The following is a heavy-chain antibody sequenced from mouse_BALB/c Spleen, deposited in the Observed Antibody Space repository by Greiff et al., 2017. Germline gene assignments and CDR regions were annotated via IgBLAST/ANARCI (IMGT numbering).Heavy chain of an antibody. V-gene: IGHV1S81*02. CDR3: TTDGYYFAY. CDR1: GYTFTSYY. J-gene: IGHJ3*01. Sequence: VQGVESGAELVKPGASVKLSCKASGYTFTSYYMYWVKQRPGQGLEWIGEINPSNGGTNFNEKFKSKATLTVDKSSSTAYMQLSSLTSEDSAVYYCTTDGYYFAYWGQGTLVTVSA. CDR2: INPSNGGT. D-gene: IGHD2-3*01.